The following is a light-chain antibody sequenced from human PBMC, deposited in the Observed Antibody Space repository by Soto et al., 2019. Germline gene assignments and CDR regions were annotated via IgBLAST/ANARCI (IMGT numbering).Light chain of an antibody. CDR3: CSYAGSSTLI. J-gene: IGLJ2*01. V-gene: IGLV2-23*02. CDR2: EVT. Sequence: QSVLTQPASVSGSPGQSINTSCTGTSSDVGTFDVVSWYQQHPGKAPKLMIYEVTKGPSGFSNRFSGSKSGNTASLTISGLQAEDEADYYCCSYAGSSTLIFGGGTKLTVL. CDR1: SSDVGTFDV.